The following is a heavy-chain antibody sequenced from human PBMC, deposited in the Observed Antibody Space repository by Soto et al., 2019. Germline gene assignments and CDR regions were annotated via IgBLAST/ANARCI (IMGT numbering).Heavy chain of an antibody. D-gene: IGHD3-16*01. Sequence: SETLSLTCTVSGGSISSGVYYWTWIRQHPGKGLEWIGHMYYSGNTFYYNPSLKSRLTISVDTSKNQFSLNLNSVTAADTAIYCCERALPYVDPTFGSRTRFSHFEYWGQGTLVTVSS. CDR3: ERALPYVDPTFGSRTRFSHFEY. J-gene: IGHJ4*02. CDR1: GGSISSGVYY. V-gene: IGHV4-31*03. CDR2: MYYSGNTF.